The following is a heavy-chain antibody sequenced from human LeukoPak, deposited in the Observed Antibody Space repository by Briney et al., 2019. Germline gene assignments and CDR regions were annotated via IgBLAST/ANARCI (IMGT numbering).Heavy chain of an antibody. J-gene: IGHJ3*02. CDR1: GYTFTGYY. CDR3: ARSRRKLGLVIILDAFDI. Sequence: WASVKVSCKASGYTFTGYYMHWVRQAPGQGLEWMGWINPNSGGTNYAQKFQGWVTMTRDTSISTAYMELSRLRSDDTAVYYCARSRRKLGLVIILDAFDIWGQGTMVTVSS. V-gene: IGHV1-2*04. CDR2: INPNSGGT. D-gene: IGHD3/OR15-3a*01.